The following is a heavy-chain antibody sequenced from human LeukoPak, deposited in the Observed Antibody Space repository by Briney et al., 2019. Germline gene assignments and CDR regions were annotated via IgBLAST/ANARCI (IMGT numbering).Heavy chain of an antibody. CDR3: ARASSDGVVPAATSFDF. V-gene: IGHV3-23*01. CDR1: GFTFSNYA. J-gene: IGHJ4*02. Sequence: GGSLRLSCAASGFTFSNYAMSWVRQAPWKGLEWVSAISSSGDSTYYADSVKGRFTISRDNSKNTWYLQMNSLRAEDTAVYYCARASSDGVVPAATSFDFWGQGTLVTVSS. D-gene: IGHD2-2*01. CDR2: ISSSGDST.